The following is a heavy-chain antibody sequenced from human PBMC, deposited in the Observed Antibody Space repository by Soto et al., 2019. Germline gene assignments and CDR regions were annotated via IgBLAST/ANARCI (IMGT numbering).Heavy chain of an antibody. CDR2: ITGGGGST. CDR1: GFRFSNYD. J-gene: IGHJ6*02. D-gene: IGHD2-2*01. CDR3: ARASYCSSTSCLEDV. Sequence: EVQLLESGGGLVQPGGSLRLSCAASGFRFSNYDMSWVRQAPGKGLEWVSSITGGGGSTYYADSVKGRFTISRDNSKNTLYLHMISLRVEDSAVYYCARASYCSSTSCLEDVWGQGTTVSVSS. V-gene: IGHV3-23*01.